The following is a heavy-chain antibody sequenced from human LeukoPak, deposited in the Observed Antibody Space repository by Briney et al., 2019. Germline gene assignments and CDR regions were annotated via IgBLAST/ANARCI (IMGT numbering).Heavy chain of an antibody. J-gene: IGHJ4*02. Sequence: PGGSLRLSCAASGFPVSSNYMSWVRQAPGKGLEWVSVIYSGGSTYYADSVKGRFTISRDNAKNTLYLQMNSLRTEDTAVYYCTRGSSGNRPMIDYWGQGTLVTVSS. D-gene: IGHD1-26*01. CDR3: TRGSSGNRPMIDY. CDR2: IYSGGST. CDR1: GFPVSSNY. V-gene: IGHV3-66*01.